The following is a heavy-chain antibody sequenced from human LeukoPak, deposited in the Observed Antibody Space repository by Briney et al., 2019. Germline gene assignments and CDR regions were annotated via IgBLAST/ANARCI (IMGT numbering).Heavy chain of an antibody. D-gene: IGHD6-13*01. CDR2: INPNSGGT. CDR3: ARAASEIAAALIDY. J-gene: IGHJ4*02. CDR1: GYTFTGYY. Sequence: ASVKVSCKASGYTFTGYYMHWVRQAPGQGLEWMGWINPNSGGTNYAQKFQGRVTMTRDTSTSTVYMEMSSLRSEDTAVYYCARAASEIAAALIDYWGQGTLVTVSS. V-gene: IGHV1-2*02.